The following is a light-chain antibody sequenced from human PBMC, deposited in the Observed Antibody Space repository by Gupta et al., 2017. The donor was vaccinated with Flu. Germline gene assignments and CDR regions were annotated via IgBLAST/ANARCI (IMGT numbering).Light chain of an antibody. CDR3: QQVGSELWT. V-gene: IGKV3-20*01. CDR2: GAS. J-gene: IGKJ1*01. Sequence: IVLTHSPGTLSLSPWERATLSCRASQSISSSYLAWYQQKPGQAPRLLIYGASSKATGIAERFSGSGSGTDFTLTISRLEPEDFAMYYCQQVGSELWTFGQGTKVEIK. CDR1: QSISSSY.